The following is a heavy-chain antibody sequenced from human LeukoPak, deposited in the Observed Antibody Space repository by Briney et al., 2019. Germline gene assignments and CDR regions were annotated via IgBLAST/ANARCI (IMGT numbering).Heavy chain of an antibody. J-gene: IGHJ6*03. Sequence: PGGSLSLSCAASGFTFSNYAMNWVRQAPGKGLEWVSTISGVGDSTYYAESVKGRFTMSRDNSKNTVYLQMNSLRVEDTAIYYCAKRADGCSGVSCYYYYMDVWGNGTTVTVSS. D-gene: IGHD2-15*01. CDR2: ISGVGDST. CDR1: GFTFSNYA. V-gene: IGHV3-23*01. CDR3: AKRADGCSGVSCYYYYMDV.